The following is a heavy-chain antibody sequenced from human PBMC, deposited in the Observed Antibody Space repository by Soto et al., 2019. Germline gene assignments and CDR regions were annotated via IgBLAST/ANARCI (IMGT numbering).Heavy chain of an antibody. CDR3: ARVDYSSGSFTPNY. D-gene: IGHD6-19*01. CDR2: IYYSGST. CDR1: GGSISSYY. J-gene: IGHJ4*02. Sequence: PSETLSLTCTVSGGSISSYYWSWIRQPPGKGLEWIGYIYYSGSTNYNPSLKSRVTISVDTSKNQFSLKLSSVTAADTAVYYCARVDYSSGSFTPNYWGQGTLVTVSS. V-gene: IGHV4-59*01.